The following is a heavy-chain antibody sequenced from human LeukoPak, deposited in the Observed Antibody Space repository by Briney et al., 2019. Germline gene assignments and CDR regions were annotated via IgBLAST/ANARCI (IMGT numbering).Heavy chain of an antibody. J-gene: IGHJ4*02. CDR2: IIPIFGTA. D-gene: IGHD3-3*01. CDR3: ARDQGPLLRFLEWVFDY. V-gene: IGHV1-69*05. CDR1: GGTFSSYA. Sequence: GSSVKVSCKASGGTFSSYAISWVRQAPGQGLEWMGGIIPIFGTANYAQKFQGRVTITTDESTSTAYMELSSLRSEDTAVYYCARDQGPLLRFLEWVFDYWSQGTLVTVSS.